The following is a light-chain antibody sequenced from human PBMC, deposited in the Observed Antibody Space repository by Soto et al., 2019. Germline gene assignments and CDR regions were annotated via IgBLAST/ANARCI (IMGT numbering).Light chain of an antibody. CDR3: QQSYSTLGT. V-gene: IGKV1-39*01. CDR1: QSISSY. J-gene: IGKJ1*01. Sequence: DIQMTQSPSSLSASVGDRVTITCRASQSISSYLNWYQQKPGKAPKLLIYAASSLQSGVPSRFSGSGSGSDFTLTISSLQPGDFATYYCQQSYSTLGTFGQGTKVEIK. CDR2: AAS.